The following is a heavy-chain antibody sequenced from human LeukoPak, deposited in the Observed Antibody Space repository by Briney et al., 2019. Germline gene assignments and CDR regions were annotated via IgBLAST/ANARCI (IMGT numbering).Heavy chain of an antibody. Sequence: PGGSLRLSRAASGFTFSDYSMNWVRQAQGKGLEWVSYIDGSGDTIYYADSVKGRFTISRDNAKNSLDLQMNSLRDEDTAVYYCSRRFDCWGQGTLVTVSS. CDR1: GFTFSDYS. CDR2: IDGSGDTI. CDR3: SRRFDC. V-gene: IGHV3-48*02. J-gene: IGHJ4*02.